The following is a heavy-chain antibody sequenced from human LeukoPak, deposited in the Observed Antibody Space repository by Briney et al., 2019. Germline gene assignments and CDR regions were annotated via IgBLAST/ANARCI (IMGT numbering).Heavy chain of an antibody. J-gene: IGHJ4*02. CDR2: ISGNGET. CDR3: AKASWVSSTDAVR. V-gene: IGHV3-23*01. CDR1: GLSFSSFA. Sequence: GGSLRLSCAASGLSFSSFAMSWVRQGPARGLEGVSSISGNGETYYADSVKGRFTLSSDSSRNTVYFQLNNLRVEDTAIYYCAKASWVSSTDAVRWGQGTLVTVSS. D-gene: IGHD3-16*01.